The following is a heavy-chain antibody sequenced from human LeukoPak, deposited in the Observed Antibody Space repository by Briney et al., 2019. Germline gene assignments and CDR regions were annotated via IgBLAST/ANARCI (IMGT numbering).Heavy chain of an antibody. J-gene: IGHJ4*02. Sequence: GGSLRLSCAASGFTFSSYAMSWFRQAPGKGLEWVSAISGSGGSTYYADSVKGRFTIYRDNSKNTLYLQMNSLRAEDTAVYYCAKLGYSHPKGSFDYWGQGTLVTVSS. CDR2: ISGSGGST. CDR1: GFTFSSYA. D-gene: IGHD5-18*01. CDR3: AKLGYSHPKGSFDY. V-gene: IGHV3-23*01.